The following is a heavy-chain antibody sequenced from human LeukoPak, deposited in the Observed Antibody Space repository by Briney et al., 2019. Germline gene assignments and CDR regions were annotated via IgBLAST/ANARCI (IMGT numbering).Heavy chain of an antibody. J-gene: IGHJ6*03. V-gene: IGHV4-34*01. CDR3: AREAPSSWYRDYYYYMDV. Sequence: PSETLSLTCAVYGGSFSGYYWSWIRQPPGKGLEWIREINHSGSTNYNPSLKSRVTISVDTSKNQFSLKLSSVTAADTAVYYCAREAPSSWYRDYYYYMDVWGKGTTVTVSS. CDR1: GGSFSGYY. D-gene: IGHD6-13*01. CDR2: INHSGST.